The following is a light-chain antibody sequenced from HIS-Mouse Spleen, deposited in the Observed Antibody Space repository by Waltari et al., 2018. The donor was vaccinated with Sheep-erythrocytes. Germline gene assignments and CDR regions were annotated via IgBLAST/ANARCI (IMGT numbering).Light chain of an antibody. Sequence: SYELTQPPSVSVSPGQTASITCSGDKLGEKYACWYQQKPGQSPVLVIYQDSKRPSGIPEAFPGSNSGNTATLTISGTQAMDEADYYCQAWDSSTAWNVVFGGGTKLTVL. CDR2: QDS. V-gene: IGLV3-1*01. CDR3: QAWDSSTAWNVV. J-gene: IGLJ2*01. CDR1: KLGEKY.